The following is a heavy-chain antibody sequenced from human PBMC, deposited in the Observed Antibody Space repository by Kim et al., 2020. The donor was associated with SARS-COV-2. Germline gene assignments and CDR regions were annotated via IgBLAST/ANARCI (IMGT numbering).Heavy chain of an antibody. CDR2: GSST. V-gene: IGHV3-23*03. J-gene: IGHJ4*02. D-gene: IGHD3-16*01. Sequence: GSSTYYANSVKGRFTISRDNSKSTLYLQMNSLRAEDTAVYYCANFLGYFDYWGQGTLVTVSS. CDR3: ANFLGYFDY.